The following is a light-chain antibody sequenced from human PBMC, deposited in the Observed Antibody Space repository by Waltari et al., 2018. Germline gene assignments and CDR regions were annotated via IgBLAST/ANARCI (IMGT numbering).Light chain of an antibody. V-gene: IGKV3-15*01. CDR2: DAS. CDR1: QSVSSN. J-gene: IGKJ2*01. Sequence: IVMTQSPATLSVSPGERATLSCRASQSVSSNLAWYQQKPGQAPRLLLYDASTRATGIPARFSGSGSGTEFTLTISSLQSEDLAVYYCQQYNSWPPYTFGQGTKLEIK. CDR3: QQYNSWPPYT.